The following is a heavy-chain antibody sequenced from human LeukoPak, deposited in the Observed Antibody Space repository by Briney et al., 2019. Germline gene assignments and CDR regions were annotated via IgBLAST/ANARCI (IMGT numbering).Heavy chain of an antibody. D-gene: IGHD2-2*01. CDR3: ARGSRISGGQYCSSTSCYGYNWFDP. V-gene: IGHV4-34*01. CDR1: GDSISSSDYY. J-gene: IGHJ5*02. Sequence: PSQTLSLTCAVSGDSISSSDYYWSWIRQPPGKGLEWIGEINHSGSTNYNPSLKSRVTISVDTSKNQFSLKLSSVTAADTAVYYCARGSRISGGQYCSSTSCYGYNWFDPWGQGTLVTVSS. CDR2: INHSGST.